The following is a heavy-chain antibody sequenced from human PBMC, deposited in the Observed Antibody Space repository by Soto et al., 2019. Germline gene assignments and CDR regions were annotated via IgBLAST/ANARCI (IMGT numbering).Heavy chain of an antibody. CDR1: GGSISSSSYY. D-gene: IGHD3-3*01. J-gene: IGHJ4*02. CDR2: IYYSGST. Sequence: SETLSLTCTVSGGSISSSSYYWGWIRQPPGKGLEWIGSIYYSGSTYYNPSLKSRVTLSVDTSKNQFSLKLSSVTAADTAVYYCARHKVLEWYPLGDFDYWGQGTLVTVSS. CDR3: ARHKVLEWYPLGDFDY. V-gene: IGHV4-39*01.